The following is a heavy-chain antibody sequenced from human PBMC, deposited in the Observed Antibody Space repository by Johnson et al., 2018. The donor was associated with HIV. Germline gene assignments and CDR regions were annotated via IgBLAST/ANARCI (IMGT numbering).Heavy chain of an antibody. CDR2: ISGSGGST. CDR3: AKDQWSSSWTNDAFAM. CDR1: GFTFSYYA. D-gene: IGHD6-13*01. V-gene: IGHV3-23*04. Sequence: VQLVESGGGVVQPGTSLRLSCAASGFTFSYYAIFWVRQAPGKGLEWVSGISGSGGSTYYADSVKGRFTISRDNSKNTLFLQMNSLRAEDTAVYYCAKDQWSSSWTNDAFAMWGQGTMVTVSS. J-gene: IGHJ3*02.